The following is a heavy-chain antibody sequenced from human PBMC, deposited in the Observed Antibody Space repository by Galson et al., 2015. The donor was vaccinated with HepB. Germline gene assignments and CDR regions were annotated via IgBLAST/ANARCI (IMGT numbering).Heavy chain of an antibody. D-gene: IGHD3-22*01. Sequence: SVKVSCKASGYTFTGYYMHWVRQAPGQGLEWMGWINPNSGGTNYAQKFQGWVTMTRDTSISTAYMELSGLRSDDTAVYYCARDQTHYYDSNGAFDIWGQGTMVTVSS. V-gene: IGHV1-2*04. CDR2: INPNSGGT. CDR1: GYTFTGYY. CDR3: ARDQTHYYDSNGAFDI. J-gene: IGHJ3*02.